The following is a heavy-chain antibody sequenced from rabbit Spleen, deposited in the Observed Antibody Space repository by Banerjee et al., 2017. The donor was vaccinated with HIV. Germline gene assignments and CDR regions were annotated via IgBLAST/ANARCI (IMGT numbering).Heavy chain of an antibody. CDR3: GRSSNAGYAGYGYGSNL. CDR1: GFSFSSSDY. Sequence: QSLEESGGDLVKPGGTLTLTCTASGFSFSSSDYMCWVRQAPGKGLEWISCIAGGSGGIYYASWARGRLTISKTSSTTVTLQMTSLTAADTATYFCGRSSNAGYAGYGYGSNLWGPGTLVTVS. J-gene: IGHJ4*01. D-gene: IGHD7-1*01. CDR2: IAGGSGGI. V-gene: IGHV1S40*01.